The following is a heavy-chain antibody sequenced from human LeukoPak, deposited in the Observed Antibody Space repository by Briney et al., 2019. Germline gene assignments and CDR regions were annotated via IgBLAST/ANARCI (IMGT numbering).Heavy chain of an antibody. Sequence: ASVKVSCKASGYTFTSYGISWVRQAPGQGLELMGWISAYNGNTNYAQKLQGRVTMTTDTSTSTAYMELRSLRSDDTAVYYCATTRDIVVVGGFDYWGQGTLVTVSS. CDR3: ATTRDIVVVGGFDY. V-gene: IGHV1-18*01. CDR1: GYTFTSYG. J-gene: IGHJ4*02. D-gene: IGHD2-15*01. CDR2: ISAYNGNT.